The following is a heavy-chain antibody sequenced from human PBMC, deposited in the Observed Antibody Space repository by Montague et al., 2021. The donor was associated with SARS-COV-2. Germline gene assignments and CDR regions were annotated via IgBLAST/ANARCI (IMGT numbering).Heavy chain of an antibody. CDR1: GGSFSGYY. D-gene: IGHD6-6*01. J-gene: IGHJ6*03. Sequence: SETLSLTCAVYGGSFSGYYWSWIRQPPGKGLEWIGEINHSGSTNYNPPLKSRVTISMDTSKNQFSLKLSSVTAADTAVYYCARGVRQLGVRYYYYYIDVWDEGTTVTVSS. CDR3: ARGVRQLGVRYYYYYIDV. V-gene: IGHV4-34*01. CDR2: INHSGST.